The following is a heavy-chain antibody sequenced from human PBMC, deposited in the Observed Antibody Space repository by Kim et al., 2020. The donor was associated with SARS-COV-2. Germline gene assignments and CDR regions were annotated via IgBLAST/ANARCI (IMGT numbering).Heavy chain of an antibody. J-gene: IGHJ4*02. CDR3: AKDGLLSELGYYFDY. Sequence: GGSLRLSCAASGFTFSSYAMSWVRQAPGKGLEWVSAISGSGGSTYYADSVKGRFTISRDNSKNTLYLQMNSLRAEDTAVYYCAKDGLLSELGYYFDYWGQGTLVTVSS. CDR1: GFTFSSYA. V-gene: IGHV3-23*01. CDR2: ISGSGGST. D-gene: IGHD1-7*01.